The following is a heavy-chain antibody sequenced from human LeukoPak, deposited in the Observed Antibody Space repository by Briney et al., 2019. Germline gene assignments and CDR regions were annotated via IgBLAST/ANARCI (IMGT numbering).Heavy chain of an antibody. CDR1: GFIFPNAW. Sequence: PGGSLRLSCAACGFIFPNAWMHWVRQAPGKGLEWVGRIKNKNSGRTTNYIAPVKGRFTISRDDSRNTLYLGMDSLKTDDTAIYDSVTDGGLLPYYFTYWGQGTLVTVSS. CDR3: VTDGGLLPYYFTY. CDR2: IKNKNSGRTT. V-gene: IGHV3-15*01. D-gene: IGHD3-10*01. J-gene: IGHJ1*01.